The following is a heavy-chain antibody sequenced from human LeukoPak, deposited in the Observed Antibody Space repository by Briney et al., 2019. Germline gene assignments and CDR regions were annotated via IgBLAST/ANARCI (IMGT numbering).Heavy chain of an antibody. Sequence: SETLSLTCAVYGGSFSGYYWSWIRQPPGKGLEWIGEINHSGSTNYNPSLKSRVTISVDTSKNQFSLKLSSVTAADTAVYYCARGPVFRPRYGMDVWGQGTTVTVSS. CDR1: GGSFSGYY. D-gene: IGHD1-14*01. CDR3: ARGPVFRPRYGMDV. CDR2: INHSGST. J-gene: IGHJ6*02. V-gene: IGHV4-34*01.